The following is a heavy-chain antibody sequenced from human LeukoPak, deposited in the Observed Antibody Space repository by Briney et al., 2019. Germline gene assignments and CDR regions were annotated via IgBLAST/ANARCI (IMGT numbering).Heavy chain of an antibody. CDR1: GGSFSTYY. CDR2: IYYTGTT. J-gene: IGHJ4*02. D-gene: IGHD4-17*01. CDR3: AREGYGDYARYYFDY. V-gene: IGHV4-59*12. Sequence: SETLSLTCAVSGGSFSTYYWSWIRQPPGKGLEWIGFIYYTGTTNYNPSLKSRVTISVDTSKNQFSLKLSSVTAADTAVYYCAREGYGDYARYYFDYWGQGTLVTVSS.